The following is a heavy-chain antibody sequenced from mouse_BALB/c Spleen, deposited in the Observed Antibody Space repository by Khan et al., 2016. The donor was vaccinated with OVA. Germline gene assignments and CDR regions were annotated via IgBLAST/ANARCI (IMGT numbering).Heavy chain of an antibody. CDR2: IWRGGST. CDR1: GFSLTNYG. CDR3: AKSQADCAMDY. J-gene: IGHJ4*01. Sequence: QVQLKQSGPGLVQPSQSLSITCTVPGFSLTNYGVHWVRQSPGKGLEWRGVIWRGGSTDYNAAFMSRLYITKDNSKSQVFFKMNSLQADDAAVYYCAKSQADCAMDYWGQGTSVTVSS. V-gene: IGHV2-5*01.